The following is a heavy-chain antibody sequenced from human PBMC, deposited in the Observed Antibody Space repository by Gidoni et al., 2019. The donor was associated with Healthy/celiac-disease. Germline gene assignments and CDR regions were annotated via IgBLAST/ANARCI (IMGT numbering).Heavy chain of an antibody. V-gene: IGHV4-59*01. D-gene: IGHD4-17*01. CDR3: ARVWGDGDYVKYFDY. CDR1: GGSISSYY. Sequence: QVKLQESGPGLVKPSETLSLTCTVSGGSISSYYWSWIRQPPGKGLEWIGYISYSGSTNYNPSLKSRVTISVDTSKNQFSLKLSSVTAADTAVYYCARVWGDGDYVKYFDYWGQGTLVTVSS. J-gene: IGHJ4*02. CDR2: ISYSGST.